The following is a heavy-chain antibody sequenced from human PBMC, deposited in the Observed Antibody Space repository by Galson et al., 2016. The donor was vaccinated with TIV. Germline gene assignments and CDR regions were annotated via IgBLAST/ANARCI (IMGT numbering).Heavy chain of an antibody. J-gene: IGHJ6*02. Sequence: SVKVSCKASGGTFSSYAISWVRQAPGQGLEWMGGIIPIFGTANYAQKFQGRVTITADESTSTAYMELSSLRSEDTARYYCARVVLAYSNYDGYYHGMDVWGQGTTVTVSS. CDR3: ARVVLAYSNYDGYYHGMDV. V-gene: IGHV1-69*13. CDR2: IIPIFGTA. CDR1: GGTFSSYA. D-gene: IGHD4-11*01.